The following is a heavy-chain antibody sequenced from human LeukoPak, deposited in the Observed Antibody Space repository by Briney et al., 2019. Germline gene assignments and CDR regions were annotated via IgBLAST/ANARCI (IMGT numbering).Heavy chain of an antibody. J-gene: IGHJ4*01. D-gene: IGHD3-22*01. V-gene: IGHV4-30-4*01. CDR3: ARLRYYDSSGYTFDN. CDR1: GGAITSSIYY. Sequence: SETLSLTCTVSGGAITSSIYYFSWVRQPPGKGLECIGYIYYSGTTYYSPSLKSRVTMSVDTSQNQFSLKLRSVTAADTAVYYCARLRYYDSSGYTFDNWGHGTLVTVSS. CDR2: IYYSGTT.